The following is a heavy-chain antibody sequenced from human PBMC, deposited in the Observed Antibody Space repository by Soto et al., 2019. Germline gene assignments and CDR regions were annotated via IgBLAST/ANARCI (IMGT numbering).Heavy chain of an antibody. CDR2: INHSGST. D-gene: IGHD2-2*01. Sequence: ETLSLTCAVYGGSFSGYYWSWIRQPPGKGLEWIGEINHSGSTNYNPSLKSRVTISVDTSKNQFSLKLSSVTAADTAVYYCATRIVVVPAAIGWFDPWGQGTLVTVSS. J-gene: IGHJ5*02. CDR3: ATRIVVVPAAIGWFDP. V-gene: IGHV4-34*01. CDR1: GGSFSGYY.